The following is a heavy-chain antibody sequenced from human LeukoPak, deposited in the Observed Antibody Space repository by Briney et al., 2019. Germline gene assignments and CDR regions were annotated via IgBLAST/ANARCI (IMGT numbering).Heavy chain of an antibody. J-gene: IGHJ1*01. CDR3: ARSDYYDSSGHFQH. CDR2: INHSGST. V-gene: IGHV4-34*01. CDR1: GGSFSGYY. D-gene: IGHD3-22*01. Sequence: SETLSLTCAVYGGSFSGYYWSWIRQPPGKGLEWIGEINHSGSTNYNPSLKSRATISVDTSKNQFSLKLSSVTAADTAVYYCARSDYYDSSGHFQHWGQGTLVTVSS.